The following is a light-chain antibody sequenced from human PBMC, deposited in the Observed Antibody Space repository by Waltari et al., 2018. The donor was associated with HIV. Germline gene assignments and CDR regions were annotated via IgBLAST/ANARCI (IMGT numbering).Light chain of an antibody. J-gene: IGKJ4*01. V-gene: IGKV3-15*01. CDR2: GAS. CDR3: QQYNNWPLT. CDR1: QSVSSN. Sequence: ERVMTQSPATLSVSPGETATLPCRASQSVSSNLAWYQQTPGQAPRLLIYGASTRATGIPARFSGSGSGTEFTLTIGSLQSEDFAVYYCQQYNNWPLTFGGGTTVEIK.